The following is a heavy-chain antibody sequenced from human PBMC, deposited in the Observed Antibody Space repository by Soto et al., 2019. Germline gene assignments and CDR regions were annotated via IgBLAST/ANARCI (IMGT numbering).Heavy chain of an antibody. J-gene: IGHJ4*02. V-gene: IGHV4-34*01. CDR1: GGSFSGYY. D-gene: IGHD3-10*01. Sequence: PSETLSLTCAVFGGSFSGYYWSWIRQPPGKGLEWIGEINHSGSTNYNPSLKSRVTISVDTSKNQFSLKLSSVTAADTAVYYCARVKVQYYGSGSYYRNQPFDYWGQGTLVTVSS. CDR2: INHSGST. CDR3: ARVKVQYYGSGSYYRNQPFDY.